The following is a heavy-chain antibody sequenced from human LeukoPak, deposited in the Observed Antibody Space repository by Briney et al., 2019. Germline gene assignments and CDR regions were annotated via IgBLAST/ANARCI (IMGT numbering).Heavy chain of an antibody. Sequence: GGSLRLSCAPSGFTFSDFAMSWVRQSPGKGLEWVSSITTSGESTYYADSVKGRFAISRDNSGSTLYLQMNSLRIEDSAAYYCAKRLSRGYYGKLIFDYWGQGALVTVSS. CDR3: AKRLSRGYYGKLIFDY. J-gene: IGHJ4*02. CDR2: ITTSGEST. CDR1: GFTFSDFA. D-gene: IGHD2-15*01. V-gene: IGHV3-23*01.